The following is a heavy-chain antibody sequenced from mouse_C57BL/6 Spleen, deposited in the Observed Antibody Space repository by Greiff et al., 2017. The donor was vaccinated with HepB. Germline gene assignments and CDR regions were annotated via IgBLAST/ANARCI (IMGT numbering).Heavy chain of an antibody. V-gene: IGHV1-50*01. CDR3: ARYYYYGSRGGDY. D-gene: IGHD1-1*01. CDR2: IDPSDSYT. Sequence: VQLQQSGAELVKPGASVKLSCKASGYTFTSYWMQWVKQRPGQGLEWIGEIDPSDSYTNYNQKFKGKATLTVDTSSSTAYMQLSSLTSEDSAVYYCARYYYYGSRGGDYWGQGTTLTVSS. CDR1: GYTFTSYW. J-gene: IGHJ2*01.